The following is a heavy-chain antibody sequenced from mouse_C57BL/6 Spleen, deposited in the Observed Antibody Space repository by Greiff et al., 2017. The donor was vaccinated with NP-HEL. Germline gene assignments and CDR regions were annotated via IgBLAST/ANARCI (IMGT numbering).Heavy chain of an antibody. D-gene: IGHD1-1*01. J-gene: IGHJ2*01. CDR3: ARWYYGSSYFFDY. CDR1: GYTFTSYG. Sequence: EVKLVESGAELVRPGSSVKMSCKTSGYTFTSYGINWVKQRPGQGLEWIGYIYIGNGYTEYNEKFKGKATLTSDTSSSTAYMQLSSLTSEDSAIYFCARWYYGSSYFFDYWGQGTTLTVSS. CDR2: IYIGNGYT. V-gene: IGHV1-58*01.